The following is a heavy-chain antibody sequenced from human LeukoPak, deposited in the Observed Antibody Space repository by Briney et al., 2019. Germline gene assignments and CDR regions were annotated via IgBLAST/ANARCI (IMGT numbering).Heavy chain of an antibody. CDR2: IYPDDSDT. V-gene: IGHV5-51*01. CDR1: GYIFSHYW. Sequence: GESLKISCKGSGYIFSHYWIVWVRQMPGKGLEWMGIIYPDDSDTRYSPSFQGQDTFSADKSITTAYLQWSSLEASDTAMYYCARRTTSDAFDIWGQGTIVTVSS. D-gene: IGHD4-17*01. J-gene: IGHJ3*02. CDR3: ARRTTSDAFDI.